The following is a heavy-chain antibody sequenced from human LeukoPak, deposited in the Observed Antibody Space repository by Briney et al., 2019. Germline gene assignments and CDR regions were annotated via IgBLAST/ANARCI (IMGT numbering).Heavy chain of an antibody. D-gene: IGHD3-3*01. J-gene: IGHJ4*02. Sequence: GGPPRLSCAASGFTFSSYEMTWVRQAPGKGLEWVSYISSSGSTIYYADSVKGRFTISRDNAKNSLYLQMNSLRAEDTAVYYCARDLWDFWSGFDYWGQGTLVTVSS. CDR2: ISSSGSTI. CDR3: ARDLWDFWSGFDY. CDR1: GFTFSSYE. V-gene: IGHV3-48*03.